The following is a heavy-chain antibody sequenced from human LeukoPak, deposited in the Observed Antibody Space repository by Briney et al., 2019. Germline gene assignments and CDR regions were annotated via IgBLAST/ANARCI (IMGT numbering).Heavy chain of an antibody. Sequence: PSETLSHTCTVSGGSISSSSYYWGWIRQPPGKGLEWIGSIYYSGSTYYNPSLKSRVTISVDTSKNQFSLKLSSVTAADTAVYYCALRSGWYGRWGQGTLVTVSS. CDR1: GGSISSSSYY. CDR2: IYYSGST. V-gene: IGHV4-39*01. D-gene: IGHD6-19*01. CDR3: ALRSGWYGR. J-gene: IGHJ4*02.